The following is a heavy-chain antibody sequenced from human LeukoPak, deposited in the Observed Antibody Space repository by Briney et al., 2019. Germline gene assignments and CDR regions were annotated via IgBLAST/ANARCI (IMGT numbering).Heavy chain of an antibody. J-gene: IGHJ5*02. Sequence: GGSLRLSCAASGFTFSGSAVHWVRQAPGKGLEWVGRIRSKANSYATTYAASVNGRFTISRDDSKNTAYLHMNSLKIEDTAVYYCTRQEAPFEDNSRDWFDPWGQGTLVTVSS. CDR1: GFTFSGSA. V-gene: IGHV3-73*01. D-gene: IGHD6-13*01. CDR3: TRQEAPFEDNSRDWFDP. CDR2: IRSKANSYAT.